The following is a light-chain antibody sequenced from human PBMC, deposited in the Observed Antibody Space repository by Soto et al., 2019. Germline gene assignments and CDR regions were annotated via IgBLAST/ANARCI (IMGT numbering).Light chain of an antibody. CDR1: SSDVGSSNL. J-gene: IGLJ3*02. V-gene: IGLV2-23*01. Sequence: QSVLTQPASVSGSPGQSITISCTGTSSDVGSSNLVSWYQHHPGRAPKLMIYEGSKRPSGVSNRFSGSKSGNTASLIISGLQADDEADYYCSSYASSTTDVLFGGGTKVTVL. CDR2: EGS. CDR3: SSYASSTTDVL.